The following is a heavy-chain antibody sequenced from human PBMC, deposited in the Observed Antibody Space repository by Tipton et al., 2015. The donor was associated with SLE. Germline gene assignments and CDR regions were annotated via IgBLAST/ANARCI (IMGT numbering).Heavy chain of an antibody. J-gene: IGHJ4*02. CDR1: GFSVSSSY. CDR2: ITAIGGDT. Sequence: SLRLSCEASGFSVSSSYMSWLRQSPGKGLEWVSSITAIGGDTFYADNSKSALFLQMNSLRAEDTAIYYCARRSAHYFHSWGRGTLVTVSS. CDR3: ARRSAHYFHS. D-gene: IGHD3-3*01. V-gene: IGHV3-23*01.